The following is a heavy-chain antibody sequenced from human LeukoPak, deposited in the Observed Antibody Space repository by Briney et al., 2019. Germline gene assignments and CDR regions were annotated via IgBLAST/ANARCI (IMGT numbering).Heavy chain of an antibody. J-gene: IGHJ4*02. V-gene: IGHV3-21*01. CDR2: MSYLDSHV. Sequence: NAGESLTLSCSASGFTFSDYYMNWVRQPPGKGLEWVASMSYLDSHVYYGYSVKGRFSISRDNAKNSLHLQMNSLGAEDTAIYYCGRAFPPRRTSSAGDLWGQGILVTVSS. D-gene: IGHD3-16*01. CDR3: GRAFPPRRTSSAGDL. CDR1: GFTFSDYY.